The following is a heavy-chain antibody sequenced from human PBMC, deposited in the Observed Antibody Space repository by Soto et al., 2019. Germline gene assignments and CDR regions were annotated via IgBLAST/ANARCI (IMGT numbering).Heavy chain of an antibody. CDR2: IYYSGRT. CDR3: VRPHYFDA. CDR1: GGSISSYY. J-gene: IGHJ4*02. Sequence: SETLSLTCTVSGGSISSYYWSWFRQPPGKGLEWIGYIYYSGRTNYNPSLKSRVTISVNKSKNQFSLKLSSVTAADTVVYYCVRPHYFDAWGQGTLVTV. V-gene: IGHV4-59*08.